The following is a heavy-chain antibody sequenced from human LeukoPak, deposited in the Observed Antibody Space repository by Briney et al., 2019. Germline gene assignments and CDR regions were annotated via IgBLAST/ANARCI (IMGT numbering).Heavy chain of an antibody. D-gene: IGHD1-26*01. CDR1: GGSISSYY. V-gene: IGHV4-59*08. Sequence: SETLSLTCTVSGGSISSYYWSWIRQTLGKGLEWIGYIYYGGSTNYNPSLKSRVTISVDTSKNQFSLKLSSVTAADTAVYFCARHGASGSYLYYFDYWGQGTLVTVSS. J-gene: IGHJ4*02. CDR2: IYYGGST. CDR3: ARHGASGSYLYYFDY.